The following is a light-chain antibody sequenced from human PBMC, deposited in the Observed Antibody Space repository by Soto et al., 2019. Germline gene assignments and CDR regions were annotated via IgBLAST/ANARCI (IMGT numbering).Light chain of an antibody. CDR2: DVT. CDR3: SSYTSSSTLV. Sequence: QSALTQPASVSGSPGQSITISCTGTSSDVGGYNYVSWSQHHPGKAPKLMIYDVTNRPSGVSNRFSGSKSGNTASLTISGLQAEDEADYYCSSYTSSSTLVFGTGTTLTVL. CDR1: SSDVGGYNY. J-gene: IGLJ1*01. V-gene: IGLV2-14*03.